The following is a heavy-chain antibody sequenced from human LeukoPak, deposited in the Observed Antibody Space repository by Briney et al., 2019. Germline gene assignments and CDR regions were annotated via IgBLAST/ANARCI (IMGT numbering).Heavy chain of an antibody. J-gene: IGHJ4*02. V-gene: IGHV4-34*01. Sequence: PSETLSLTCAVYGGSFSGYYWSWIRQPPGKGPEWIGEINHSGSTNYNPSLKSRVTISVDTSKNQFSLKLSSVTAADTAVYYCARVSIAARPVDYWGQGTLVTVSS. D-gene: IGHD6-6*01. CDR3: ARVSIAARPVDY. CDR2: INHSGST. CDR1: GGSFSGYY.